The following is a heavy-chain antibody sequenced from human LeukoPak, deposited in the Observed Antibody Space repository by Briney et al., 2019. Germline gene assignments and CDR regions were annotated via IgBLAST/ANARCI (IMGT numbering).Heavy chain of an antibody. Sequence: SSVKVSCKSYVYTFMSQGISWVRQAPGQGLEWMGWISGSSSNTNYAQRLQGRVTMTTDTSTPTAYMDLRSLRYDDTAVYYCARATGTWGHDGFDIWGKGKMVPV. V-gene: IGHV1-18*01. D-gene: IGHD3-16*01. CDR2: ISGSSSNT. CDR1: VYTFMSQG. J-gene: IGHJ3*02. CDR3: ARATGTWGHDGFDI.